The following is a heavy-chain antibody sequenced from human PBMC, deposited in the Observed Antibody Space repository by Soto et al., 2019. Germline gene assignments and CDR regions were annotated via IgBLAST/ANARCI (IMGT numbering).Heavy chain of an antibody. J-gene: IGHJ4*02. CDR1: GGSISSGDYY. V-gene: IGHV4-30-4*01. D-gene: IGHD4-17*01. CDR2: IYYSGST. Sequence: PSETLSLTCTVSGGSISSGDYYWSWIRQPPGKGLEWIGYIYYSGSTYYNPSLKSRVTISVDTSKNQFSLKLSSVTAADTAVYYGAIYGGNSVYFDEWGQGTLVTVSS. CDR3: AIYGGNSVYFDE.